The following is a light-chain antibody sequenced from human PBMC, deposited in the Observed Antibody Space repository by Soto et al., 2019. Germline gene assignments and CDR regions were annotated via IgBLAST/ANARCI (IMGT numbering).Light chain of an antibody. Sequence: DIQMTQSPPSLSASVGDRVTITCRASRDIDDYLAWYQHIEGKAPKLLIYDASSLQPGVPSRFSGSGSGTYFTLTINSLQPEDVATYYCQKYNKAPWTFGQGTRV. CDR3: QKYNKAPWT. V-gene: IGKV1-27*01. CDR1: RDIDDY. CDR2: DAS. J-gene: IGKJ1*01.